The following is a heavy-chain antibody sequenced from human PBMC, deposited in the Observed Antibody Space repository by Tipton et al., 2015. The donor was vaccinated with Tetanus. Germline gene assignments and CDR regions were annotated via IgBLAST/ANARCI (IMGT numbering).Heavy chain of an antibody. Sequence: SLRLSCAASGFTFSSYAMSWVRQAPGKGLEWVSATSGSGGSTYYADSVKGLFTISRDNSKNTPYLQMNSLRAEDTAVYYCAKTIVVVTAESAFDIWGQGTMVTVSS. J-gene: IGHJ3*02. CDR2: TSGSGGST. CDR1: GFTFSSYA. CDR3: AKTIVVVTAESAFDI. D-gene: IGHD2-21*02. V-gene: IGHV3-23*01.